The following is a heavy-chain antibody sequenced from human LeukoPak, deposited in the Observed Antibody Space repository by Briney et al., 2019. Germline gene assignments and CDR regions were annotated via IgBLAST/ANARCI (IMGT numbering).Heavy chain of an antibody. D-gene: IGHD5-12*01. Sequence: GGSLRLSCAASGFTFDDYAMHWVRQAPGKGLEWVSGISWNSGSIGYADSVKGRFTISRDNAKNSLYLQMNSLRAEDTAVYYCARMRGYDPDYWGQGTLVTVSS. CDR3: ARMRGYDPDY. V-gene: IGHV3-9*01. J-gene: IGHJ4*02. CDR1: GFTFDDYA. CDR2: ISWNSGSI.